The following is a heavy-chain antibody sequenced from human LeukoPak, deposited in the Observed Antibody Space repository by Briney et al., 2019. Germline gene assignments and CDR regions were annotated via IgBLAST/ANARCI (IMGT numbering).Heavy chain of an antibody. CDR2: IYYSGST. Sequence: SETLSLTCTVSGGSISSYYWSWIRQPPGKGLEWIGYIYYSGSTNYNPSLKSRVTISVDTSKNQFSLKLSSVTAADTAVYYCARDLDYYYASDIWGQGTMVTVSS. J-gene: IGHJ3*02. CDR1: GGSISSYY. CDR3: ARDLDYYYASDI. V-gene: IGHV4-59*01. D-gene: IGHD2-21*02.